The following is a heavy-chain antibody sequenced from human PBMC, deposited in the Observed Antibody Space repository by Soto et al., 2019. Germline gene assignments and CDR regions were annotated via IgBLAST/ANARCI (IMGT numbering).Heavy chain of an antibody. CDR3: AADRESDAAPGAFPFDM. CDR2: FDPEEGEI. V-gene: IGHV1-24*01. J-gene: IGHJ3*02. Sequence: QVRLVQSGAELKKSGASVKVACKVSGYTFSELSFHWVRQAPGKGLEWMGGFDPEEGEIIYAQKFQGRVIMTEDLSTETAYVELSGLRSDDTAVYYCAADRESDAAPGAFPFDMWGQGTVVSVSS. D-gene: IGHD6-13*01. CDR1: GYTFSELS.